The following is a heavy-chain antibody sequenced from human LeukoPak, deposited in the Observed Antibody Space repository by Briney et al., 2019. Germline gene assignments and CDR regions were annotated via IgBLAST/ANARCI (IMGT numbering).Heavy chain of an antibody. J-gene: IGHJ3*02. Sequence: KASETLSLTCTVSGGSVSSGSYYWSWIRQPPGKGLEWIGYIYYSGSTNYNPSLKSRVTISVDTSKNQFSLKLSSVTAADTAVYYCARGWFGRPKYYYDSSGYYLGAFDIWGQGTMVTVSS. CDR1: GGSVSSGSYY. CDR3: ARGWFGRPKYYYDSSGYYLGAFDI. V-gene: IGHV4-61*01. D-gene: IGHD3-22*01. CDR2: IYYSGST.